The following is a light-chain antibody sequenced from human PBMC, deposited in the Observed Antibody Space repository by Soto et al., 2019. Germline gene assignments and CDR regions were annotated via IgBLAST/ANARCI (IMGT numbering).Light chain of an antibody. V-gene: IGLV2-11*01. CDR2: DVN. CDR3: CSYVGTYTWV. Sequence: QSALTQPRSVSGSPGQSVTISCTGSSSYVGGYNYVSWYQQHPGKAPKVMIYDVNKRPSGVPDRFSGSKSVNTASLTISGLQAEDEADYYCCSYVGTYTWVFGGGTKVTVL. CDR1: SSYVGGYNY. J-gene: IGLJ3*02.